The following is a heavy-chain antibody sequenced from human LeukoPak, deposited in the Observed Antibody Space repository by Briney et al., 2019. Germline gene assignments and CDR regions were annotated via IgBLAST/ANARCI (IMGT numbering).Heavy chain of an antibody. CDR2: ISSSGSLT. V-gene: IGHV3-23*01. D-gene: IGHD2-2*01. J-gene: IGHJ3*02. Sequence: GGSLRLSCAASGFTLAGYAMSWVRQAPGKGLEWVSTISSSGSLTYYADSVKGRFTISRDDSKSTPYLQMNSLRAEDTAVYFCAKSSRTSCYWCAFDIWGQGTMVTVSS. CDR1: GFTLAGYA. CDR3: AKSSRTSCYWCAFDI.